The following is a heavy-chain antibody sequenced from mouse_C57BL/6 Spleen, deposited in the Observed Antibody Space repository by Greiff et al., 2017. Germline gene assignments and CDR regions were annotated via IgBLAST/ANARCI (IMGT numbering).Heavy chain of an antibody. Sequence: DVQLVESGGGLVKPGGSLKLSCAASGFTFSDYGMHWVRQAPEKGLEWVAYISSGSSTIYYADTVKGRFTISRDNAKNTLFLQMTSLRSEDTAMYYCARRDYDYDGYYFDYWGQGTTLTVSS. V-gene: IGHV5-17*01. J-gene: IGHJ2*01. CDR1: GFTFSDYG. CDR3: ARRDYDYDGYYFDY. CDR2: ISSGSSTI. D-gene: IGHD2-4*01.